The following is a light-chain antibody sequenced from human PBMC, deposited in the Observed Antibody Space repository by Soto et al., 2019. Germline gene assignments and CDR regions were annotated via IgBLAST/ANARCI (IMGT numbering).Light chain of an antibody. Sequence: QSALTQPASVSGSPGQSITISCTGTSSDVGSYNLVSWYQQHPGKAPKLMIYEGSTRPSGVSNRFSGSKSGNTASLTISGLQAEDEADYYCCSYAGSSTFPYVFGTGTKVTVL. V-gene: IGLV2-23*03. CDR2: EGS. CDR1: SSDVGSYNL. CDR3: CSYAGSSTFPYV. J-gene: IGLJ1*01.